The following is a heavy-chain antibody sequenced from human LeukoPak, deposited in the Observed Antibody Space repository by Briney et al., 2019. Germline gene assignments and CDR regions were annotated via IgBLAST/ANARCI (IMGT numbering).Heavy chain of an antibody. V-gene: IGHV3-11*04. CDR1: GFSFSDSY. CDR2: ISGSSSDI. Sequence: SGGSLRLSCVVSGFSFSDSYMTWIRQTPGKGLEWLAYISGSSSDIYYADSVKGRFTISRDNAKNSLYLQMNSLRAEDTAVYYCARVDVPDILTGYSNSFDYWGQGTLVTVSS. J-gene: IGHJ4*02. CDR3: ARVDVPDILTGYSNSFDY. D-gene: IGHD3-9*01.